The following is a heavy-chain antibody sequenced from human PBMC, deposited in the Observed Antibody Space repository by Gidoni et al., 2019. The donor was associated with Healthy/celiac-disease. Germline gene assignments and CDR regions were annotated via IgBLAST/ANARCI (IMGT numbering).Heavy chain of an antibody. J-gene: IGHJ4*02. D-gene: IGHD3-10*01. CDR3: AKSAIKLVGRHMVFDY. V-gene: IGHV3-30*18. Sequence: QVQLVESGGGVVQPGRSLRLSCAASGFTFSRYGMHWVRQAPGKGLEWVAVISYDGSNKYYADSVKGRFTISRDNSKNTLYLQMNSLRAEDTAVYYCAKSAIKLVGRHMVFDYWGQGTLVTVSS. CDR1: GFTFSRYG. CDR2: ISYDGSNK.